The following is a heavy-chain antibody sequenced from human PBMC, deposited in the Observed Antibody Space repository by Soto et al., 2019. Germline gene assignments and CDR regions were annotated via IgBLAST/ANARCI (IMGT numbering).Heavy chain of an antibody. CDR3: ARGRSSSWYRGVADY. J-gene: IGHJ4*02. CDR1: GGSFSGYY. CDR2: INHSGST. V-gene: IGHV4-34*01. D-gene: IGHD6-13*01. Sequence: SETLSLTCAVYGGSFSGYYWSWIRQPPGKGLEWIGEINHSGSTNYNPSLKSRVTISVDTSKNQFSLKLSSVTAADTAVYYCARGRSSSWYRGVADYWGQGTLVTVSS.